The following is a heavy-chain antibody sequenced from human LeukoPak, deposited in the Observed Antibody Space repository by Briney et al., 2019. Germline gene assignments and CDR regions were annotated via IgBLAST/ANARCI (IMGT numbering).Heavy chain of an antibody. V-gene: IGHV3-7*01. J-gene: IGHJ4*02. CDR2: IKQDGSEK. CDR3: ARALAAGFDY. CDR1: GFTFSSYA. Sequence: GGSLRLSCAASGFTFSSYAMSWVRQAPGKGLEWVANIKQDGSEKYYVDSVKGRFTISRDNAKNSLYLQMNSLTAEDTAVYYCARALAAGFDYWGQGTLVTVSS.